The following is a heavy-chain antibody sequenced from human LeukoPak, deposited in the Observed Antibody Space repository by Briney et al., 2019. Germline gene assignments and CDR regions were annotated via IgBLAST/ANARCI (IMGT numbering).Heavy chain of an antibody. V-gene: IGHV1-46*01. J-gene: IGHJ5*02. CDR1: GYTFTSYY. CDR3: ARVYGMKYSSSWFDP. D-gene: IGHD6-13*01. CDR2: INPSGGST. Sequence: GASVKVSCKASGYTFTSYYMHWVRQAPGQGLEWMGIINPSGGSTSYAQKFQGRVTMTRDMSTSTVYMELSSLRSEDTAVYYCARVYGMKYSSSWFDPWGQGTLVTVSS.